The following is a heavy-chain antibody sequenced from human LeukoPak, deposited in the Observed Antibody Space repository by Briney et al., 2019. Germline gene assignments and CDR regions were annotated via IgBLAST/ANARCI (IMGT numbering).Heavy chain of an antibody. CDR1: GGSISSYY. Sequence: PSETLSLTCTVSGGSISSYYWSWIRQPPWKGLEWIGYIYYSGSTNYSPSLKSRLTISVDTSKNQFSLKLSSVTAADTAVYYCARLGHSTVTTYWYFDLWGRGTLVTVSP. J-gene: IGHJ2*01. CDR2: IYYSGST. V-gene: IGHV4-59*08. D-gene: IGHD4-17*01. CDR3: ARLGHSTVTTYWYFDL.